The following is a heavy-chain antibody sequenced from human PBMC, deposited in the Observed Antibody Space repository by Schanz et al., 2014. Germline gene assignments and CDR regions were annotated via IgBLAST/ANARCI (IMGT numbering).Heavy chain of an antibody. CDR3: ARHSGYYYYYGMDV. J-gene: IGHJ6*02. V-gene: IGHV4-39*01. CDR2: IYYSGST. Sequence: QLQLQESGPGLVKPSETLSLTCTVSGGSISSSSYYWGWIRQPPGKGLEWIGSIYYSGSTYYNPPLKSGVHKSVDPPKNQFSLKVSSVTAADTAVYYCARHSGYYYYYGMDVWGQGATVTVSS. CDR1: GGSISSSSYY.